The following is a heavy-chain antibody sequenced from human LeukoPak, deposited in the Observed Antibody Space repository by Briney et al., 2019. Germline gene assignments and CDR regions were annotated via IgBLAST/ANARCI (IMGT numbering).Heavy chain of an antibody. CDR3: ARRAGDYSHPYDY. CDR1: GLTVSSNC. D-gene: IGHD3-22*01. V-gene: IGHV3-53*01. Sequence: GGSLRLSCAASGLTVSSNCMSWVRQAPGKGLEWVSFIYSGGDTSYADSVKGRFTISRDDSMHTIHLQMNSLRAEDTAVYYCARRAGDYSHPYDYWGQGTLVTVSS. CDR2: IYSGGDT. J-gene: IGHJ4*02.